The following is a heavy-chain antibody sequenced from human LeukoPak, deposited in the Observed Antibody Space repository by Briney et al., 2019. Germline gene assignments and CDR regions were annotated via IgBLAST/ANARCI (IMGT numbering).Heavy chain of an antibody. V-gene: IGHV3-33*01. CDR2: IWYDGNKR. J-gene: IGHJ4*02. D-gene: IGHD5-18*01. CDR3: ARPPTAMVTVGIDY. Sequence: GGSLRLSCAASGFTFSSYGMHWVRQAPGKGLEWVAVIWYDGNKRNYADSVKGRFTISRDNSKNTLYLQMSSLRAEDTAVYYCARPPTAMVTVGIDYWGQGTLVTVSS. CDR1: GFTFSSYG.